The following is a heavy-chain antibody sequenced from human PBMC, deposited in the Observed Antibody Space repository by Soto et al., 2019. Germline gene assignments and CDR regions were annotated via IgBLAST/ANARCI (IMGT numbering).Heavy chain of an antibody. CDR2: ISAYSGNT. D-gene: IGHD3-22*01. Sequence: ASVKVSCKASGYTFTSYGISWVRQAPGQGLEWMGWISAYSGNTNYAQKLQGRVTMTRDTSTSTVYMELSSLRSEDTAVYYCARGLIYDSSGYYFDYWGQGTLVTVSS. CDR3: ARGLIYDSSGYYFDY. CDR1: GYTFTSYG. V-gene: IGHV1-18*01. J-gene: IGHJ4*02.